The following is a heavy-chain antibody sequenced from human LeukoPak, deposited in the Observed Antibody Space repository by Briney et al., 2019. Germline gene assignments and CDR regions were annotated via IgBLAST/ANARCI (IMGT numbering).Heavy chain of an antibody. CDR2: IRTKAYGGTK. J-gene: IGHJ3*02. CDR1: GFTFGDYA. Sequence: GGSLRLSCTASGFTFGDYAMSWFRQAPGKGLEWVGLIRTKAYGGTKEYAASVKGRFTISRDDSKSIAYLQMNSLKTEDTAVYYCTRERIAVAAPHDAFDIWGQGTMVTVSS. D-gene: IGHD6-19*01. V-gene: IGHV3-49*03. CDR3: TRERIAVAAPHDAFDI.